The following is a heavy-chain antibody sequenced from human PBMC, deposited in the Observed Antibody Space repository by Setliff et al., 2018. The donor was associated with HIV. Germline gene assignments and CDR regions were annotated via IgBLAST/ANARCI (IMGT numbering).Heavy chain of an antibody. Sequence: SLRLSCTASGFTFSSYGMHWVRQAPGKGLEWVAVIWYDGSYKYYADSVKGRFTISRDNSKNTLYLQMNSLRAEDTAIYYCARDRGDYYYYMDVWGKGTTVTVSS. V-gene: IGHV3-33*01. CDR2: IWYDGSYK. CDR1: GFTFSSYG. CDR3: ARDRGDYYYYMDV. J-gene: IGHJ6*03.